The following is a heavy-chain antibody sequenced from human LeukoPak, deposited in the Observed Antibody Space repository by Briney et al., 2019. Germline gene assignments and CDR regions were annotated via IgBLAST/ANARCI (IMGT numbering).Heavy chain of an antibody. V-gene: IGHV3-30*18. D-gene: IGHD3-9*01. CDR1: GFTFSRYG. J-gene: IGHJ4*02. CDR3: AKDRDILTGYLDY. CDR2: ISYDGSNK. Sequence: GGSLRLSCAASGFTFSRYGMHWVRQAPGKELEWVAVISYDGSNKYYVDSVKGRFTISKDNSKNTLYLQMNSLRAEDTAVYYCAKDRDILTGYLDYWGQGTLVTVSS.